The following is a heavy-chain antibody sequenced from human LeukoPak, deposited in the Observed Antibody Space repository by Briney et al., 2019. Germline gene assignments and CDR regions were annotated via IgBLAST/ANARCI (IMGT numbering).Heavy chain of an antibody. V-gene: IGHV4-59*01. CDR3: ASGPTVESAYYFDY. CDR2: IYYSGST. D-gene: IGHD4-17*01. J-gene: IGHJ4*02. CDR1: GGSISSYY. Sequence: PSETLSLTCTVSGGSISSYYWSWLRQPPGKGLEWIGYIYYSGSTNYNPSLKSRVTISVDTSKNQFSLKLSSVTAADTAVYYCASGPTVESAYYFDYWGQGTLVTVSS.